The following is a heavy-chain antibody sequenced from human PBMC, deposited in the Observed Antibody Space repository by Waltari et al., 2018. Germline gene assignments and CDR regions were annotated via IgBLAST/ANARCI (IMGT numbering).Heavy chain of an antibody. D-gene: IGHD6-19*01. CDR1: GYTFTGYY. Sequence: QVQLVQSGAEVKKPGASVKVSCKASGYTFTGYYMHWVRQAPGQGLEWMGRINPNSGGTNYAQKFQGRVTMTRDTSISTAYMELSRLRSDDTAVYYCARDLSFWQWLPSGGVDPWGQGTLVTVSS. CDR3: ARDLSFWQWLPSGGVDP. CDR2: INPNSGGT. V-gene: IGHV1-2*06. J-gene: IGHJ5*02.